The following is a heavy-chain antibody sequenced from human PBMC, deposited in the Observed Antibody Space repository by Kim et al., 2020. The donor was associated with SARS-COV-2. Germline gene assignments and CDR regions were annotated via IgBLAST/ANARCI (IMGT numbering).Heavy chain of an antibody. CDR3: AREGAKWIQLDY. V-gene: IGHV3-7*01. Sequence: YYVDSVKGRFTISRDNAKNSLYLQMNSLRAEDTAVYYCAREGAKWIQLDYWGQGTLVTVSS. J-gene: IGHJ4*02. D-gene: IGHD5-18*01.